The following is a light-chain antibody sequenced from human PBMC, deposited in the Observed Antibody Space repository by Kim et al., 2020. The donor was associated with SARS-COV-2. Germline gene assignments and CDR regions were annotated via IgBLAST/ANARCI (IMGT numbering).Light chain of an antibody. CDR2: DNS. V-gene: IGLV6-57*03. CDR3: QSYDSNNDWV. Sequence: KPVTISGTRSSGSIASNYVQGYQQRPGSAPTTVIYDNSQRPSGVPDRFSGSIDSSSNSASLTISGLKTEDEADYYCQSYDSNNDWVFGGGTQLTVL. J-gene: IGLJ3*02. CDR1: SGSIASNY.